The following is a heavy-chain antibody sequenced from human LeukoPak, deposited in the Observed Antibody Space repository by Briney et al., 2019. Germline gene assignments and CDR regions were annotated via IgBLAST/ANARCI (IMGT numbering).Heavy chain of an antibody. Sequence: GGSLRLSCAASGFTVSSNYMSWVRQAPGKGLEWVSVIYSGGSTYYADSVKGRFTISRHSSKNTLYLQMNSLRAEDTAVYYCARETYDSSAIGDAFDIWGQGTMVTVSS. CDR2: IYSGGST. CDR3: ARETYDSSAIGDAFDI. J-gene: IGHJ3*02. V-gene: IGHV3-53*04. D-gene: IGHD3-22*01. CDR1: GFTVSSNY.